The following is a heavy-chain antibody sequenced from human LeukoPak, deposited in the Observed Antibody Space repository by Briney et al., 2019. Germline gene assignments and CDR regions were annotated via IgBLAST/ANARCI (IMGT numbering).Heavy chain of an antibody. D-gene: IGHD3-10*01. CDR2: ISGSGGST. CDR1: GFTFSSYA. CDR3: AKGSYGSGSYPAVFDY. Sequence: GGSLRLSCAASGFTFSSYAMSWVRQAPGKGLEWVSAISGSGGSTYYADSVKGRFTIPRDNSKNTLYLQMNSLRAEDTAVYYCAKGSYGSGSYPAVFDYWGQGTLVTVSS. V-gene: IGHV3-23*01. J-gene: IGHJ4*02.